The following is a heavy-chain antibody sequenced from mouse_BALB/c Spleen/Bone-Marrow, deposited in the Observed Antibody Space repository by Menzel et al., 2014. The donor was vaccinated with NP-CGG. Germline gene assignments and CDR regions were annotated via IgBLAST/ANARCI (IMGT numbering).Heavy chain of an antibody. CDR2: IWAGGST. CDR3: ARRSQGYAMDY. V-gene: IGHV2-9*02. J-gene: IGHJ4*01. D-gene: IGHD3-2*02. CDR1: GFSLTSYG. Sequence: VQRVESGPGLVSPSQRLSITCTVSGFSLTSYGVHWVRQPPGKGLEWLGVIWAGGSTNYNSALMSRLSISKDNSKSQVFLKMNSLQTDDTAMYYCARRSQGYAMDYWGQGTSVTVSS.